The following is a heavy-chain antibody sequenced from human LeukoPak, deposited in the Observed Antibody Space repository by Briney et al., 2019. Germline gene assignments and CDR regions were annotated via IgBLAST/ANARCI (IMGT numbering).Heavy chain of an antibody. CDR1: GFTFSSYG. D-gene: IGHD1-1*01. J-gene: IGHJ4*02. CDR3: ASEGTSGTTWGPDY. CDR2: ISGSGDST. Sequence: GGTLRLSCAASGFTFSSYGVSWVRQAPGKGLEWVSAISGSGDSTYYAESVKGRFTISRDNAKNTLYLQMRSLRVEDTAVYYCASEGTSGTTWGPDYWGQGTLVTVSS. V-gene: IGHV3-23*01.